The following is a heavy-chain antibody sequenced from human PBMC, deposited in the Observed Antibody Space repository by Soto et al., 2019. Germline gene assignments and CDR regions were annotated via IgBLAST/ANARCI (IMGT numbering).Heavy chain of an antibody. V-gene: IGHV1-69*01. D-gene: IGHD3-10*01. CDR2: IIPIFGII. CDR3: ARGGDGRPVDI. CDR1: GGTFSNFG. J-gene: IGHJ5*02. Sequence: QVQLVQSGAEVRKPGSSVKVSCKASGGTFSNFGITWVRQAPGQGLEWMGGIIPIFGIINYAQKFEGRVTIMADESTRTVYMEVSSLSSEDTAVYYCARGGDGRPVDIWGQGTLVTVSS.